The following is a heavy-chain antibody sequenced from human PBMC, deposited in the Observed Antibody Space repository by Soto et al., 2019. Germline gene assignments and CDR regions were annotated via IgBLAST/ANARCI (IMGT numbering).Heavy chain of an antibody. CDR2: IIPNLGIA. D-gene: IGHD2-2*01. CDR1: GCTFSSYP. CDR3: AIIRYCSSTSCQKASFDY. V-gene: IGHV1-69*02. Sequence: QVQLVQSGAEVKKPGSSVKVSCKASGCTFSSYPISWVRQAPGQGLEWMGRIIPNLGIANYAQKLQGRVTTTADKSTRTAYLELSSLRSEYTAAYYCAIIRYCSSTSCQKASFDYWGQGTLVTVSS. J-gene: IGHJ4*02.